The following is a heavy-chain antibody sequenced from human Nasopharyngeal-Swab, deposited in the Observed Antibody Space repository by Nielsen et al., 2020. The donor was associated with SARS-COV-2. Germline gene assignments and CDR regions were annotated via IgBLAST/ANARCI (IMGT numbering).Heavy chain of an antibody. Sequence: GGSLRLSYTASGFTFGDYAMSWFRQAPGKGLEWVGFIRSKAYGGTTEYAASVKGRFTISRDDSKSIAYLQMNNLKTEDTAVYYCTRAGYSSGWAFDYWGQGTPVTVSS. V-gene: IGHV3-49*03. CDR2: IRSKAYGGTT. CDR3: TRAGYSSGWAFDY. J-gene: IGHJ4*02. CDR1: GFTFGDYA. D-gene: IGHD6-19*01.